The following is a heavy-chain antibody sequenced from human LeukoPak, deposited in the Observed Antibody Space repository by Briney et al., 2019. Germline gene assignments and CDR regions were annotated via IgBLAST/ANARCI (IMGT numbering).Heavy chain of an antibody. D-gene: IGHD3-22*01. V-gene: IGHV3-21*01. CDR1: GFPFSSYS. CDR2: INSSSSYI. CDR3: ARDGPYYYDSSGYPLGYYGMDV. Sequence: GPLRLSFAASGFPFSSYSMNWVRPGPGKGLEWVSSINSSSSYIYYADSVKGRFTISRDNAKNSLYLQMNGLRAEDTAVYYCARDGPYYYDSSGYPLGYYGMDVWGQGTTVTVSS. J-gene: IGHJ6*02.